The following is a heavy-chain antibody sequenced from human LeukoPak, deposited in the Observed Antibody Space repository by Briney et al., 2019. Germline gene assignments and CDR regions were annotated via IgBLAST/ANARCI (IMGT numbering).Heavy chain of an antibody. CDR1: GGSICSYY. CDR2: IYYSGST. D-gene: IGHD3-16*01. CDR3: ARDTGEYEIS. V-gene: IGHV4-59*06. J-gene: IGHJ5*02. Sequence: PSETLSLTCTVSGGSICSYYWSWIRQPPGKGLEWIGYIYYSGSTYYNPSLKSRVTISVDTSKNQFSLKLSSVTAADTAVYYCARDTGEYEISWGQGTLVTVSS.